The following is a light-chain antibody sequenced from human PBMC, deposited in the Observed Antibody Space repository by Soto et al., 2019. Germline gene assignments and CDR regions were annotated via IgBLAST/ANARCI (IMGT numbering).Light chain of an antibody. V-gene: IGLV2-8*01. CDR2: EVT. CDR1: SSDVGGYNY. CDR3: NSYASSDSWV. J-gene: IGLJ3*02. Sequence: QSALTQPPSASGSPGQSVTISCTGTSSDVGGYNYVSWYQQHPGKAPKLMIYEVTKRPSGVPDRFSGSKSGNTASLTVSTLQAEDEADYYCNSYASSDSWVFGGGTRLTVL.